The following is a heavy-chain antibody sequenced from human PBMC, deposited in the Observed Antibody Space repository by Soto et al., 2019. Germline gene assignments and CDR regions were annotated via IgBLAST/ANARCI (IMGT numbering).Heavy chain of an antibody. CDR1: GFTFSSYG. Sequence: GGSLRLSCVASGFTFSSYGMHWVRQTPGKGLEWVAIVSYGGTNKYYADSVKGRFTISRDNSKNTLYLQMNSLRAEDTAVYYCAKAPSGNYYVDYWGQGTLVTVSS. V-gene: IGHV3-30*18. D-gene: IGHD1-26*01. CDR3: AKAPSGNYYVDY. CDR2: VSYGGTNK. J-gene: IGHJ4*02.